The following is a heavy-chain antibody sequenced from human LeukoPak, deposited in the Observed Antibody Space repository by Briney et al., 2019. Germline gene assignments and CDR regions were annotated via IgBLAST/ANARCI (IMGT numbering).Heavy chain of an antibody. Sequence: SETLSLTCTVSGGSISSYYWSWIRQPPGKGLEWIGSIYYSGSTYYNPSLKSRVTISVDTSKNQFSLKLSSVTAADTAVYYCARHRNPPPRYCFDYWGQGTLVTVSS. V-gene: IGHV4-59*05. J-gene: IGHJ4*02. CDR3: ARHRNPPPRYCFDY. CDR1: GGSISSYY. CDR2: IYYSGST. D-gene: IGHD1-14*01.